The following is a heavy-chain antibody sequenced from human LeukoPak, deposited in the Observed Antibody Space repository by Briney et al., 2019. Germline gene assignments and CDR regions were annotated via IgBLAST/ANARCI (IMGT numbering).Heavy chain of an antibody. CDR3: AREPPMVVTATLGDAFDI. V-gene: IGHV3-48*02. Sequence: GGSLRLSCAASGFTFSSCSMNWVRQAPGKGLEWVSYISSSSTIYYADSVKGRFTISRDNAKNSLYLQMNSLRDEDTAVYYCAREPPMVVTATLGDAFDIWGQGTMVTVSS. CDR1: GFTFSSCS. D-gene: IGHD2-21*02. J-gene: IGHJ3*02. CDR2: ISSSSTI.